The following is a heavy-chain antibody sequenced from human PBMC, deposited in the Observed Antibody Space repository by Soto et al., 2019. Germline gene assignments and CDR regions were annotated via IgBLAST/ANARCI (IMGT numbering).Heavy chain of an antibody. J-gene: IGHJ5*02. Sequence: SVKVSCKASGFTFTSSAVQWVRQAPGQRLEWIGWIVVGSGNTNYAQKFQGRVTITRDISTSTAYMELSSLRSEDTAVYYCAAGLLWFGELNWFDPWGQGTLVTVSS. CDR3: AAGLLWFGELNWFDP. D-gene: IGHD3-10*01. V-gene: IGHV1-58*01. CDR1: GFTFTSSA. CDR2: IVVGSGNT.